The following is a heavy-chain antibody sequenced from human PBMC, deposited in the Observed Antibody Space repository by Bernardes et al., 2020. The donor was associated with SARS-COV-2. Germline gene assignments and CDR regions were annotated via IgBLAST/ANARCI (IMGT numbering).Heavy chain of an antibody. V-gene: IGHV3-21*01. D-gene: IGHD3-16*02. Sequence: GGSLRLSCAASGFTFSSYDMNWVRQAPGKGLEWVSSISSSSTYIYYADSVKGRFTISRDNAKNSLYLQMESLRDEDTAVYYCARDRGETFIVDWGQGTPVTVSS. CDR1: GFTFSSYD. J-gene: IGHJ4*02. CDR3: ARDRGETFIVD. CDR2: ISSSSTYI.